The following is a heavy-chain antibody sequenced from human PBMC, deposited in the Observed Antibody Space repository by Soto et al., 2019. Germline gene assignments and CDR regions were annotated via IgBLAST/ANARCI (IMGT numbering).Heavy chain of an antibody. Sequence: EVQLVESGGGLVQPGGSLRLSCAASGFTFSNYWMHWLRQAPGKGLVWVSRIKSDGTSTTYADSVKGRFTISRDNARNTLYLQMNSLIAEDTAVYYCAREGLDTAGFFDIWGQGTVVIVSS. J-gene: IGHJ3*02. D-gene: IGHD6-13*01. V-gene: IGHV3-74*03. CDR1: GFTFSNYW. CDR2: IKSDGTST. CDR3: AREGLDTAGFFDI.